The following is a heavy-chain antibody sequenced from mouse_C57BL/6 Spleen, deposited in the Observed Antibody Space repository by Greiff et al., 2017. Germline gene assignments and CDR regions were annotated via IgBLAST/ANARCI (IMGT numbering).Heavy chain of an antibody. Sequence: VQGVESGPGLVQPSQSLSITCTVSGFSLTSYGVHWVRQSPGKGLEWLGVIWSGGSTDYNAAFISRLSISKDNSKSQVFVKMNSLQADDTAIYYCARNPAQATSYFDYWGQGTTLTVSS. D-gene: IGHD3-2*02. CDR2: IWSGGST. CDR3: ARNPAQATSYFDY. V-gene: IGHV2-2*01. CDR1: GFSLTSYG. J-gene: IGHJ2*01.